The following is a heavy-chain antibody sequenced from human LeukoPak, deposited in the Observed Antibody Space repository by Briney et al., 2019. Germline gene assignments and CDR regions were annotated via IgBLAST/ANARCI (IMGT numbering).Heavy chain of an antibody. J-gene: IGHJ4*02. Sequence: GGSLRLSCAASGFTFSSYEMNWVRRAPGKGLEWVANIKQDGSEKYYVDSVKGRFTISRDNAKNSLYLQMNSLRAEDTAVYYCARVGRSESRGYFDYWGQGTLVTVSS. CDR2: IKQDGSEK. CDR1: GFTFSSYE. V-gene: IGHV3-7*01. D-gene: IGHD1-1*01. CDR3: ARVGRSESRGYFDY.